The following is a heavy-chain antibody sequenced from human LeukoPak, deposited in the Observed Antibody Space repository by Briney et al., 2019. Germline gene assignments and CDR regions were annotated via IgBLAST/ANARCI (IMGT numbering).Heavy chain of an antibody. CDR3: ARGKYYDFWSGYYPLDY. CDR2: IIPILGIA. D-gene: IGHD3-3*01. CDR1: GYTFINYG. V-gene: IGHV1-69*04. Sequence: SVKVSCKTSGYTFINYGINWVRQAPGQGLEWVGRIIPILGIANYAQKFQGRVTITADKSTSTAYMELSSLRSEDTAVYYCARGKYYDFWSGYYPLDYWGQGTLVTVSS. J-gene: IGHJ4*02.